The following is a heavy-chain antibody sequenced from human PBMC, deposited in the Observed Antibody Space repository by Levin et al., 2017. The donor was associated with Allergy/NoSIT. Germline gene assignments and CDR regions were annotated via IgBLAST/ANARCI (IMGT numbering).Heavy chain of an antibody. D-gene: IGHD3-16*01. J-gene: IGHJ6*02. Sequence: GGSLRLSCAASGFTFITYGMHWVRQAPGKGLEWVALISYDGSNEYYADSVKGRFTISRDNSKSTLYLQMNSLRAEDTAVYYCAKENEHVYLFYGMDVWGQGTTVTVSS. CDR2: ISYDGSNE. V-gene: IGHV3-30*18. CDR3: AKENEHVYLFYGMDV. CDR1: GFTFITYG.